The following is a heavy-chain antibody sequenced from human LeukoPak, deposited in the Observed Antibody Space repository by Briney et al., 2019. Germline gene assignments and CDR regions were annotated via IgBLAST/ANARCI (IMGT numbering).Heavy chain of an antibody. V-gene: IGHV3-7*01. J-gene: IGHJ3*02. D-gene: IGHD2-15*01. CDR2: IKEDGSKK. Sequence: PGGSLRLSCAASGFTFSSYWMSWVRQAPGKGLEWVANIKEDGSKKYHVDSVKGRFTISRDNAKNSLYLEMNILGAEDTAVYYCVMGGTFDIWGQGTMVTVSS. CDR1: GFTFSSYW. CDR3: VMGGTFDI.